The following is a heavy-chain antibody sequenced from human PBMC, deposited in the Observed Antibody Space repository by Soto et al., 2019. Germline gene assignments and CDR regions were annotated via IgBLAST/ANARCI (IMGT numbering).Heavy chain of an antibody. D-gene: IGHD2-2*01. CDR3: ARDYLSSKLSLSYFDF. CDR1: GYTFANYG. CDR2: ISAYKGNT. V-gene: IGHV1-18*01. J-gene: IGHJ4*02. Sequence: ASVKVSCKTSGYTFANYGINWVRRASRQGLEWMGWISAYKGNTDYAQKLQGRVTMTRDTSTTTVYMELSSLRSEDAAVYYCARDYLSSKLSLSYFDFWGQGTLVTVSS.